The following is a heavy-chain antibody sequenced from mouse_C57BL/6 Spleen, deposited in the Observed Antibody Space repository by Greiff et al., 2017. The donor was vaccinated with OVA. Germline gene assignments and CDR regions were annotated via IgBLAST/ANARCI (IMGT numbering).Heavy chain of an antibody. Sequence: QVQLQQPGAELVKPGASVKLSCKASGYTFTSYWMHWVKQRPGQGLEWIGMIHPNSGSTNYNEKFKSKATLTVDKSSSTAYMQLSSLTSEDSAVYYCARSNWGDWYFDVWGTGTTVTVSS. CDR3: ARSNWGDWYFDV. CDR1: GYTFTSYW. J-gene: IGHJ1*03. V-gene: IGHV1-64*01. CDR2: IHPNSGST. D-gene: IGHD4-1*01.